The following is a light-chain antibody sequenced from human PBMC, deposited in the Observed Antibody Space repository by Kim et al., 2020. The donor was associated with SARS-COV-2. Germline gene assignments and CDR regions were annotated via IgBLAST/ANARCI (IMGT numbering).Light chain of an antibody. CDR3: QQYGTSYT. V-gene: IGKV3-20*01. Sequence: SLSPGESAILSCRASQSISSNYLAWYQQKPGQAPRLLIYGASSRATDIPDRFSGSGSGTDFTLTIATLDPGDFAVYYCQQYGTSYTFGQGTKLEIK. CDR2: GAS. J-gene: IGKJ2*01. CDR1: QSISSNY.